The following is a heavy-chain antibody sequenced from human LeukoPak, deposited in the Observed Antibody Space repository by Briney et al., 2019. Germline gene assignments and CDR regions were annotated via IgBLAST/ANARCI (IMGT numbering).Heavy chain of an antibody. J-gene: IGHJ4*02. V-gene: IGHV4-39*01. CDR2: IYYSGST. D-gene: IGHD4-17*01. CDR1: GGSISSSSYY. CDR3: ASRPYGDQPWY. Sequence: SETLSLTCTVSGGSISSSSYYWGWIRQPPGKGREWIGSIYYSGSTYYNPSLKIRVTISVDTSKNQFSLKLSSVTAADTAAYYCASRPYGDQPWYWGQGTLVTVSS.